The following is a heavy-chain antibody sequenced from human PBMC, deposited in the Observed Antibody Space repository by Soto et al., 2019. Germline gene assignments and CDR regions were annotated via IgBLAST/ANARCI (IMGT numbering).Heavy chain of an antibody. D-gene: IGHD2-15*01. CDR3: TKDREIVVVVAPHDY. V-gene: IGHV3-30*18. CDR2: ISYDGSNK. Sequence: QVQLVESGGGVVQPGRSLRLSCAASGFTFSSYGMHWVRQAPGKGLEWVAVISYDGSNKYYADCVKCRFTSSRDNSKNTLYMQMTRLIDEDKAVYYWTKDREIVVVVAPHDYWGEGNLVSVCS. CDR1: GFTFSSYG. J-gene: IGHJ4*02.